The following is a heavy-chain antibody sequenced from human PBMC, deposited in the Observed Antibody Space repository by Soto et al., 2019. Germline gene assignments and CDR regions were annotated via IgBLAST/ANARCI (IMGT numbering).Heavy chain of an antibody. CDR1: GDSITSGSYS. Sequence: SETLSLTCSVSGDSITSGSYSWSWIRQAPGKGLEWIGNIHVTGYTSFSPSLKRRLSMSVDTSQNQFSLYLNSVTAADTAVYYCARGGSLRPYRNVPLAFWGKAALVTV. J-gene: IGHJ1*01. CDR2: IHVTGYT. V-gene: IGHV4-30-2*01. CDR3: ARGGSLRPYRNVPLAF. D-gene: IGHD2-2*02.